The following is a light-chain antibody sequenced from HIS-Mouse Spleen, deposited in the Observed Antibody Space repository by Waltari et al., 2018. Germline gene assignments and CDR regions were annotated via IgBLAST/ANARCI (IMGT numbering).Light chain of an antibody. CDR3: YSTDSSGNHRV. CDR1: ALPKKS. J-gene: IGLJ2*01. Sequence: SYELTQPPSVSVSPGQTARITCSGDALPKKSAYWYQPKSGQAPVLVIYEDSKRPSGIPERFSGSSSGTMATWTISGAQVEDEADYYCYSTDSSGNHRVFGGGTKLTVL. V-gene: IGLV3-10*01. CDR2: EDS.